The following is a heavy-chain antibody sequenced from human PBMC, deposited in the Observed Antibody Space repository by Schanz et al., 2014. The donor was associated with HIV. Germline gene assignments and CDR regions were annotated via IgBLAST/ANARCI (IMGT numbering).Heavy chain of an antibody. J-gene: IGHJ3*02. CDR2: KWYDGSYK. D-gene: IGHD6-19*01. V-gene: IGHV3-33*01. Sequence: QVQLVESGGGVVQPGRSLRLSCAASGFTFSNFAMHWVRQAPGKGLEWAPVKWYDGSYKYYADSVKGRFTISRDNPKTTLYLQMNSLRAEDTAIYYCARSPDWAGTDAFDIWGQGTMVTVSS. CDR3: ARSPDWAGTDAFDI. CDR1: GFTFSNFA.